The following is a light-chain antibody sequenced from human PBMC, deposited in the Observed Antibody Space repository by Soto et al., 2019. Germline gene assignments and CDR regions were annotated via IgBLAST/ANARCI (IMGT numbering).Light chain of an antibody. V-gene: IGLV1-40*01. CDR3: QSLDNSLSRSVV. Sequence: QSVLTQPPSVSGAPGQRVTIPCTGASSNIGAGNDVHWYQQLPGAAPKLLIYGTSNRPSGVPDRFSGSKSGTSASLVITGLQAEDEAVYHCQSLDNSLSRSVVFGTGTQLTVL. J-gene: IGLJ1*01. CDR1: SSNIGAGND. CDR2: GTS.